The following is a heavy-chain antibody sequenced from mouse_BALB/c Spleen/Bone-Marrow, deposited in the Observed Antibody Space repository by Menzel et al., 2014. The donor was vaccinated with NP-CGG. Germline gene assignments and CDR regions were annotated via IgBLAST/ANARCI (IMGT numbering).Heavy chain of an antibody. CDR1: GFTFSSYT. D-gene: IGHD1-1*01. CDR2: ISNGGGST. V-gene: IGHV5-12-2*01. J-gene: IGHJ4*01. Sequence: DVQLVESGGGLVQPGGSLKLSCAASGFTFSSYTMSWVRQTPEKRLEWVAYISNGGGSTYYPATVKGRFTISRDNAKNTLYLQMSRLKSEDTAVYYCARHGYDGSRAMDYWGQGTSVTVSS. CDR3: ARHGYDGSRAMDY.